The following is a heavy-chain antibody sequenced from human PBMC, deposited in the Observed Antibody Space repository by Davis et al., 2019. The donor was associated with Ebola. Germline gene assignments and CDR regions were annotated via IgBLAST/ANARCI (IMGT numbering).Heavy chain of an antibody. D-gene: IGHD6-19*01. CDR3: AREDRYSSGWYYYYYGMDV. V-gene: IGHV3-74*01. J-gene: IGHJ6*02. CDR1: GFTFSSYW. Sequence: GESLKISCAASGFTFSSYWMHWVRQAPGQRLVWVSRINSDESSTSYADSVKGRFTISRDNAKTTLYLQMNSLRAEDTAVYYCAREDRYSSGWYYYYYGMDVWGQGTTVTVSS. CDR2: INSDESST.